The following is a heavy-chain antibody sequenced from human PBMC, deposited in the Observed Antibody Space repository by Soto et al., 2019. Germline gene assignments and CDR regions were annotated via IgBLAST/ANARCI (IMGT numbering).Heavy chain of an antibody. CDR1: GGSFSGYY. CDR2: INHSGST. V-gene: IGHV4-34*01. D-gene: IGHD3-22*01. J-gene: IGHJ4*02. CDR3: ARERSGYYDSSGYHYFDY. Sequence: SETLSLTCAVYGGSFSGYYWSWIRQPPGKGLEWIGEINHSGSTNYNPSLKSRVTISVDTSKNQFSLKLSSVTAADTAVYYCARERSGYYDSSGYHYFDYWGQGTLVTVSS.